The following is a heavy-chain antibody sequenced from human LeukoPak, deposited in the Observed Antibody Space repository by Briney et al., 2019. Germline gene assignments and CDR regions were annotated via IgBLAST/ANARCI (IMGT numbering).Heavy chain of an antibody. CDR1: GGSFSGYY. Sequence: SETLSLTCAVYGGSFSGYYWSWIRQPPGKGLEWIGEINHSGSTNYNPSLKSRVTISVDTSKNQFSLKLSSVTAADTAVYYCARGYLTGYYRAFYYWDQGTLVTVSS. V-gene: IGHV4-34*01. CDR3: ARGYLTGYYRAFYY. D-gene: IGHD3-9*01. CDR2: INHSGST. J-gene: IGHJ4*02.